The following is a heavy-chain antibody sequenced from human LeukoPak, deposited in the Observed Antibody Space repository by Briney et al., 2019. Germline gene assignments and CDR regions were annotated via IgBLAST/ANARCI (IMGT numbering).Heavy chain of an antibody. CDR2: ISYDGSNK. CDR3: GLSAVAGTRTFDY. CDR1: GFTFSSYG. D-gene: IGHD6-19*01. J-gene: IGHJ4*02. Sequence: GSLRLSCAASGFTFSSYGMHWVRGAPGQGLEWVRVISYDGSNKYYADSVKGRFTISRDNSKNTLYLQMNSLRAEDTAVYYCGLSAVAGTRTFDYWGQGTLVTVSS. V-gene: IGHV3-30*03.